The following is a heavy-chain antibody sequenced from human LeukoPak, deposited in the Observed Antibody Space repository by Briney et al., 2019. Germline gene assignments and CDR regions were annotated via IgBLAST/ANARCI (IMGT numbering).Heavy chain of an antibody. V-gene: IGHV3-53*01. Sequence: GGSLRLSCAASGITVSSNYMSWVRQPPGKGLEWVSIIYSGGTTYYADSVQGRFTISRDNSKNTVYLQMNSLRVEDTAVYYCSRGSAMVTTYRGGNWFDPWGQGTLVTVSS. CDR2: IYSGGTT. D-gene: IGHD5-18*01. J-gene: IGHJ5*02. CDR1: GITVSSNY. CDR3: SRGSAMVTTYRGGNWFDP.